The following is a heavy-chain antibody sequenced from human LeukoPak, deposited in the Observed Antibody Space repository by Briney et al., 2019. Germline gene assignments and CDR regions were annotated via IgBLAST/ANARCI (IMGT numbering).Heavy chain of an antibody. CDR3: ATVLSGPPYYYYGMDV. Sequence: ASVKVSCKVSGYTLTELSMHWVRQAPGKGLEWMGGFDPEDGGTIYAQKFQGRVTMTEDTSTDTAYMELSSLRSEDTAVYYCATVLSGPPYYYYGMDVWGQGTTVTVSS. CDR1: GYTLTELS. V-gene: IGHV1-24*01. D-gene: IGHD7-27*01. CDR2: FDPEDGGT. J-gene: IGHJ6*02.